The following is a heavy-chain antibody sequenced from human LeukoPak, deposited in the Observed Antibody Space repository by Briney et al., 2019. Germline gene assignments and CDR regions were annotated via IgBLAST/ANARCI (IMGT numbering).Heavy chain of an antibody. V-gene: IGHV4-59*05. Sequence: SETLSLTCSVSGGSINNHIWSWIRQPPGKGLEWIGGIHYSGNTYYNPSLKSRVTISVDTSKNQFSLKLSSVTAADTAVYYCARLGAGPTYYDFWSGYSSFYFDYWGQGTLVTVSS. CDR2: IHYSGNT. CDR1: GGSINNHI. CDR3: ARLGAGPTYYDFWSGYSSFYFDY. D-gene: IGHD3-3*01. J-gene: IGHJ4*02.